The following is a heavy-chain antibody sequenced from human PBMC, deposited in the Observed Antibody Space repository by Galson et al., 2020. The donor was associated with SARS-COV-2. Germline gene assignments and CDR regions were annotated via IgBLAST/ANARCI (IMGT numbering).Heavy chain of an antibody. J-gene: IGHJ4*02. CDR2: NSAYNGHT. D-gene: IGHD6-6*01. Sequence: ASVTVPYKASGYTFTSYGISWVRQAPGQGLEWTGWNSAYNGHTNYAQKLQGRVTMTTDTSTSTAYMELRSLRSDDTAVYYCARVLSPYSSSSYWGQGTLVTVSS. CDR1: GYTFTSYG. CDR3: ARVLSPYSSSSY. V-gene: IGHV1-18*04.